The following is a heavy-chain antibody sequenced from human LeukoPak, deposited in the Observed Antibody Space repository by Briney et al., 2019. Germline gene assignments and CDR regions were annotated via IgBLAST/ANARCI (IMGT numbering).Heavy chain of an antibody. J-gene: IGHJ4*02. Sequence: GGSLRLSCAASGFIFSNYGMHWVRQAPGKGLEWVAFIRYDGSHKYYADSVKGRFTISRDNSKNTLYVQMNSLRAEDTAVYYCARDGHWEVTRGHYFDYWGQGTLVTVSS. CDR3: ARDGHWEVTRGHYFDY. CDR1: GFIFSNYG. D-gene: IGHD4-11*01. CDR2: IRYDGSHK. V-gene: IGHV3-30*02.